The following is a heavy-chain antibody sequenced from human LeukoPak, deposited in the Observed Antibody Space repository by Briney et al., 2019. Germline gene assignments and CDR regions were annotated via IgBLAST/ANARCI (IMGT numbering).Heavy chain of an antibody. V-gene: IGHV3-64*01. CDR3: ARDNGGP. J-gene: IGHJ5*02. D-gene: IGHD4-23*01. CDR2: ISSNEGST. CDR1: GFTFSSYA. Sequence: GGSLRLSCAASGFTFSSYAMHWVRQAPGKGLEYVSAISSNEGSTYYANSVKGRFTISRDNSKNTLYLQMGSLRAEDMAVYYCARDNGGPWGQGTLVTVSS.